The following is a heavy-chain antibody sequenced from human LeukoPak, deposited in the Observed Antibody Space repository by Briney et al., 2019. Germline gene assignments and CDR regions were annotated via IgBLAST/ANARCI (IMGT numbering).Heavy chain of an antibody. Sequence: SETLSLTCTVSGGSISSGGYYWSWIRQHPGKGLEWIGSIYYSGSTNYNPSLQGRVTISLDTSRNQFSLKLNSVTAADTAVYYCARHYGPWGQGTLVTVSS. CDR1: GGSISSGGYY. CDR2: IYYSGST. J-gene: IGHJ5*02. CDR3: ARHYGP. D-gene: IGHD3-16*01. V-gene: IGHV4-31*03.